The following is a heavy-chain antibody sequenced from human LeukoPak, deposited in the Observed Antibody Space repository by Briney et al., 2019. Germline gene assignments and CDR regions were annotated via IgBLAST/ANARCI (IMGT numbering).Heavy chain of an antibody. J-gene: IGHJ6*03. D-gene: IGHD1-14*01. CDR2: ISSSGGTT. CDR1: GFTFSNYA. CDR3: AKVVITALCRYHYMVV. V-gene: IGHV3-23*01. Sequence: GGSLRLSCAGSGFTFSNYAMSWVRQAPGKGLEWVSGISSSGGTTNYVDSVKGRFTISRDDSKKTLYLQMNSLRAEDTAVYYCAKVVITALCRYHYMVVWGKGTTVTVSS.